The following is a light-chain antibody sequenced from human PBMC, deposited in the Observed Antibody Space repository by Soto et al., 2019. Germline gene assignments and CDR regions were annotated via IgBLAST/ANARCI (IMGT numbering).Light chain of an antibody. Sequence: AIQMTQSPSSLSASVGDRVTITCRASQGIRDDLAWYQQKPGEAPKLLIYAASSLQGGVPSRFSGSGSVTDFTLTISSVQPEDFAPYYCLQAYHFPYTFGQGTHLEIK. CDR1: QGIRDD. J-gene: IGKJ2*01. V-gene: IGKV1-6*01. CDR2: AAS. CDR3: LQAYHFPYT.